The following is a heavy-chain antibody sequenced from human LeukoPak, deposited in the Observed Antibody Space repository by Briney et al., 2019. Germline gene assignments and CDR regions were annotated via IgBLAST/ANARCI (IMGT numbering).Heavy chain of an antibody. CDR2: ICDNTGNT. CDR1: VYTLTVYN. V-gene: IGHV1-18*04. J-gene: IGHJ3*02. D-gene: IGHD4-17*01. CDR3: ARDTLHDYGESADIDI. Sequence: ASAKVSSKASVYTLTVYNMHSVRHTPEQGVGWMGRICDNTGNTTYAQKLQGRVTMTTDTSTSTAYSELTGLRSDDTAVYYCARDTLHDYGESADIDIWGQGTMVTVSS.